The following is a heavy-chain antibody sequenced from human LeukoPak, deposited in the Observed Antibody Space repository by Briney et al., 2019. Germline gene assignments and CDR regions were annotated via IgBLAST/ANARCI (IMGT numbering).Heavy chain of an antibody. V-gene: IGHV3-23*01. CDR1: GFTFSSYA. J-gene: IGHJ4*02. D-gene: IGHD3-9*01. CDR3: AKAGGYDILTGLDY. CDR2: IGASGGST. Sequence: PGGSLRLSCATSGFTFSSYAMSWVRQAPGKGLEWVSGIGASGGSTYYADSVKGRFNISRDNSKNTLYLQMNSLRTEDTAVYYCAKAGGYDILTGLDYWGQGTLVTVSS.